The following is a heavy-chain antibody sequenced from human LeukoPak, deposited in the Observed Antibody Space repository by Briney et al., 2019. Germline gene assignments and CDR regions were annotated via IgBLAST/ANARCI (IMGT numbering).Heavy chain of an antibody. CDR2: INPNSGGT. CDR3: ARDYEMVAGTLDP. Sequence: ASVKVSCKASGYTFTGYYMHWVRQAPGQGLEWMGWINPNSGGTNYAQKFQGRVTMTRDTSISTAYMELSRLRSDDTAVYYCARDYEMVAGTLDPWDQGTLVTVSS. J-gene: IGHJ5*02. D-gene: IGHD6-19*01. V-gene: IGHV1-2*02. CDR1: GYTFTGYY.